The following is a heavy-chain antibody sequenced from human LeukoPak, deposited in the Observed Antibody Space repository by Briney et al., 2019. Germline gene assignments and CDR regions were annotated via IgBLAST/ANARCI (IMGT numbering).Heavy chain of an antibody. Sequence: SETLSLTCTVSGGSISSGDYYWSWIRQPPGKGLEWIGYIYYSGSTYYNPSLKSRVTISLDTSKNQFSLKLSSVTAADTAVYYCARVADCGDDCYYSAFDIWGQGTMVTVSS. V-gene: IGHV4-30-4*02. J-gene: IGHJ3*02. CDR1: GGSISSGDYY. D-gene: IGHD2-21*02. CDR3: ARVADCGDDCYYSAFDI. CDR2: IYYSGST.